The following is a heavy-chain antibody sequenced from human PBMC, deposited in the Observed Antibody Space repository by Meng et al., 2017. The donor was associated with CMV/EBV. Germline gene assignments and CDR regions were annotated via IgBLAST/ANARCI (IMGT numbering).Heavy chain of an antibody. D-gene: IGHD1-1*01. V-gene: IGHV4-39*07. CDR3: ARELEPSYGMDV. CDR1: GGSISSISYY. CDR2: IYYSGST. Sequence: PETLSLTCTVSGGSISSISYYWGWIRQPPGKGLEWIGSIYYSGSTYYNPSLKSRVTISVDTSKNQFSLKLSSVTAADTAVYYCARELEPSYGMDVWGQGTTVTVSS. J-gene: IGHJ6*02.